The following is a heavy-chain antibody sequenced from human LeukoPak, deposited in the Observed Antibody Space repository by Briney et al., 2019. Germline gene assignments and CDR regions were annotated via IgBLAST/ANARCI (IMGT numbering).Heavy chain of an antibody. D-gene: IGHD5-18*01. V-gene: IGHV4-61*09. CDR1: GGSINSGSYY. Sequence: SETLSLTCTVSGGSINSGSYYWSWIRQPAGKGLEWMGHFYTSGHTSYNPSLKSRVTISVDTSKNQFSLKMNSVTAADTAVYYCARGVHGYSYGYVPWELYSYMDVWGKGTTVSMSS. CDR3: ARGVHGYSYGYVPWELYSYMDV. J-gene: IGHJ6*03. CDR2: FYTSGHT.